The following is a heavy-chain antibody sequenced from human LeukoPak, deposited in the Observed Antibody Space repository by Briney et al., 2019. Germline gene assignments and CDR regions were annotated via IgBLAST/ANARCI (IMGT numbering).Heavy chain of an antibody. J-gene: IGHJ6*02. Sequence: SETLSLTCTVSGGSISSYYWSWIRQPAGKGLEWIGRIYTSGSTNYNPSLKSRVTMSVDTSKNQFSLKLSSVTAADTAVYYCARDGARGVIYYYHYGMDVWGQGTTVTVSS. CDR1: GGSISSYY. CDR2: IYTSGST. CDR3: ARDGARGVIYYYHYGMDV. V-gene: IGHV4-4*07. D-gene: IGHD4/OR15-4a*01.